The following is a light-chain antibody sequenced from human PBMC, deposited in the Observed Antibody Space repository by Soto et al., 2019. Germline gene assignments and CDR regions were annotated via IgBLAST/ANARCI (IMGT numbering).Light chain of an antibody. CDR1: QSVSSN. CDR2: GAS. J-gene: IGKJ1*01. Sequence: EIVMTQSPATLSVSPGERATLSCRASQSVSSNLAWYQQKPGQAPRLLIYGASTRATGIPARFSGSGSGTEFTITISSLQSEDFAVDYCQQYNNWRTWTFGQGTKVEIK. CDR3: QQYNNWRTWT. V-gene: IGKV3-15*01.